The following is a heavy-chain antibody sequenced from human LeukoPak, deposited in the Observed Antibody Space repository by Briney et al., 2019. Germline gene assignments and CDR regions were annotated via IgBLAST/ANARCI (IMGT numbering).Heavy chain of an antibody. D-gene: IGHD5-12*01. CDR1: GYTFTRYG. CDR2: INAYNGKT. CDR3: ARVSGYHWESSYDY. J-gene: IGHJ4*02. V-gene: IGHV1-18*01. Sequence: ASVKVSCKASGYTFTRYGMCWMRQAPGQGPEWMGWINAYNGKTNYAQKFQDRVSMTTDTSTSTAYMELRSLRSDDTAVYYCARVSGYHWESSYDYWGQGTLVTVSS.